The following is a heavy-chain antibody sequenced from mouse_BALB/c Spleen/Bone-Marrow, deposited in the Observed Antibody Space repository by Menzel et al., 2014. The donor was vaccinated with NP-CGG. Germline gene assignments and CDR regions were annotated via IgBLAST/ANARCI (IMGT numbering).Heavy chain of an antibody. J-gene: IGHJ3*01. Sequence: QVQLKESGPELVKPGALVKISCKASGFTFRSYDINWVKQRPGPGLEWIGWIYPGDGSTKYNEKFKGKATLTADKSSSTAYMQLSSLTSDNSAVYFCARSGDSSGYGFAYWGQGTLVTVSA. V-gene: IGHV1S56*01. D-gene: IGHD3-2*01. CDR3: ARSGDSSGYGFAY. CDR2: IYPGDGST. CDR1: GFTFRSYD.